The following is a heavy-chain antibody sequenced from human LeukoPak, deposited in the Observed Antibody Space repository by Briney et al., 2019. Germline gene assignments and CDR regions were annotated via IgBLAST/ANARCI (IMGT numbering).Heavy chain of an antibody. J-gene: IGHJ6*02. CDR1: GYTFTSYD. CDR2: MNPNSGNT. CDR3: ARSRGAPRGMDV. V-gene: IGHV1-8*01. Sequence: ASVKVSCKASGYTFTSYDINWVRQATGQGLEWMGWMNPNSGNTGYAQKFQGRVTMTRNTSISTAYMELSSLRSEDTAVYYCARSRGAPRGMDVWGQGTTVTVSS.